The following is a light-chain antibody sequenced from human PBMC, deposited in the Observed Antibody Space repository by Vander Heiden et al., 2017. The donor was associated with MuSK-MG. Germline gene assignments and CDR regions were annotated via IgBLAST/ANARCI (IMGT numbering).Light chain of an antibody. CDR1: QGISSW. V-gene: IGKV1D-16*01. CDR3: QQYAGYPLT. J-gene: IGKJ4*01. Sequence: DIQMTQSPSSLSASVGDRVTITCRASQGISSWLAWYQQKPEKAPKSLIYAASNLQSGVPSRFSGSGSGTDFTLTISGLQPEDSATYYCQQYAGYPLTFGGGTKVEI. CDR2: AAS.